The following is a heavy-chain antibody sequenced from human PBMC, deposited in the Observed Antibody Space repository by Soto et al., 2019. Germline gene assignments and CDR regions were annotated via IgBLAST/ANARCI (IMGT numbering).Heavy chain of an antibody. CDR2: IIPIFGTA. J-gene: IGHJ4*02. V-gene: IGHV1-69*01. Sequence: QVQLVQSGAEVKKPGSSVKVSCKASGGAFNKYAISWVRQAPGQGLEWMGGIIPIFGTANYAQNFQGRVTITADESTSTAYMELRSLRSEDTAVYYCARGVHYDSSGYYYFYWGQGTLVTVSS. D-gene: IGHD3-22*01. CDR1: GGAFNKYA. CDR3: ARGVHYDSSGYYYFY.